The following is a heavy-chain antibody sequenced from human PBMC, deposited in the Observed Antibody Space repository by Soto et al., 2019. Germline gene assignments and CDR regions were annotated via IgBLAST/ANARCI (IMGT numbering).Heavy chain of an antibody. J-gene: IGHJ4*02. CDR3: ARGGHVVVVTAAFDY. V-gene: IGHV1-46*03. CDR1: GNTFSNYY. D-gene: IGHD2-21*02. Sequence: QVQLVQSGDEVKKPGASVKVSCKASGNTFSNYYIHWVRQAPGQGLEWMGTINPSGGHTTYAQKFLGRVTMTRDTSTSTLYMELTSLRSEDTAVYFCARGGHVVVVTAAFDYWGQGTLVTVSS. CDR2: INPSGGHT.